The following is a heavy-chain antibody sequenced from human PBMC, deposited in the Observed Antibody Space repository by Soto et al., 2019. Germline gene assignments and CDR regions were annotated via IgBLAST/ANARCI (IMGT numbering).Heavy chain of an antibody. CDR3: ARAIAAAGTPRAFAI. D-gene: IGHD6-13*01. Sequence: ASVKVSCKASGYTFTSYGISWVRQAPGQGLEWMGWISAYNGNTNYAQKLQGRVTMTTDTSTSTAYMELRSLRSDDTAVYYCARAIAAAGTPRAFAIGGQGTMVTVSS. CDR2: ISAYNGNT. J-gene: IGHJ3*02. V-gene: IGHV1-18*01. CDR1: GYTFTSYG.